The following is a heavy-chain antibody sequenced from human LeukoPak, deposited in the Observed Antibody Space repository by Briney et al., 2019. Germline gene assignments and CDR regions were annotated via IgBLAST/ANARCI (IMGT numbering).Heavy chain of an antibody. J-gene: IGHJ6*03. CDR2: IKQDGSEK. D-gene: IGHD3-3*02. V-gene: IGHV3-7*01. CDR1: GFTFSSNW. Sequence: GGSLRLSCAASGFTFSSNWMSWVRQAPGKGLEWVSNIKQDGSEKYYVDSVKGRFTISRDNAKNSLYLQMNSLRAEDTAVYYCARIRYYYYYMDVWGKGTTVIVSS. CDR3: ARIRYYYYYMDV.